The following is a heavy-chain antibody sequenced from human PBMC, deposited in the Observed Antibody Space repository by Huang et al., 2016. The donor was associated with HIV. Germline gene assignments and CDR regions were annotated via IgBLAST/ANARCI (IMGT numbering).Heavy chain of an antibody. CDR3: VRHRPNYDFWSGYYPYFDD. CDR1: GGSISSSFYD. J-gene: IGHJ4*02. CDR2: MYDSGST. V-gene: IGHV4-39*01. D-gene: IGHD3-3*01. Sequence: QVQLQESGRGLVKPSETLSLTCTVSGGSISSSFYDWGWVRQSRGKGLELIGGMYDSGSTYYNPSLKSRVTISADTSNSQFSLKLTSVTAADSAVYYCVRHRPNYDFWSGYYPYFDDWGQGTLVTVSS.